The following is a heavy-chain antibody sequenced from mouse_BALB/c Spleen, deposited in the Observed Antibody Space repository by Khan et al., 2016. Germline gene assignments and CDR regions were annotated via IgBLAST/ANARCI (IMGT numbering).Heavy chain of an antibody. CDR3: SRDSKLRNYYDKPHDFDY. V-gene: IGHV4-1*02. Sequence: EVQLVESGGGLVQPGGSLKLSCAASGFDFSRYWMSWVRQAPGKGLEWIGEINPDSSKINYTPYLKDKFIISRDNAKNTTYLQMSKVRSEDTALYYVSRDSKLRNYYDKPHDFDYWGQGTTLTVSS. J-gene: IGHJ2*01. D-gene: IGHD2-4*01. CDR1: GFDFSRYW. CDR2: INPDSSKI.